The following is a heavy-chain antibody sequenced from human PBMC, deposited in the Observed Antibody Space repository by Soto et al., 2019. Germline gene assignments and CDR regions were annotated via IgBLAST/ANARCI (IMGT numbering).Heavy chain of an antibody. V-gene: IGHV4-4*02. J-gene: IGHJ3*02. D-gene: IGHD3-16*01. CDR1: SGSISSSNW. Sequence: QVQLQESGPGLVKPSGTLSLTCAVSSGSISSSNWWSWVRQPPGKGLEWIGEIYHSGSTNYNPSPKSRVTISVDKSKNQFPRKRSSVPAADPAVYFVGGGGGMDAFDIWGQGTMVTVSS. CDR2: IYHSGST. CDR3: GGGGGMDAFDI.